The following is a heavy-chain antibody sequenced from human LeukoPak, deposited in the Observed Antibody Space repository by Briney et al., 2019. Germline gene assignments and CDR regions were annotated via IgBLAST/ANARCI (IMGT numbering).Heavy chain of an antibody. J-gene: IGHJ6*02. V-gene: IGHV3-30*04. CDR2: ISYERRTK. Sequence: GGALRLCCAASGFTVGSYALPWVGQAAGKGLDWVAPISYERRTKYYADPARSRLPISSDNSKSTLYPQVTPLRPEPTALYHCATARATGGDYDPPYYGMDVWGQGTTVTASS. D-gene: IGHD4-17*01. CDR1: GFTVGSYA. CDR3: ATARATGGDYDPPYYGMDV.